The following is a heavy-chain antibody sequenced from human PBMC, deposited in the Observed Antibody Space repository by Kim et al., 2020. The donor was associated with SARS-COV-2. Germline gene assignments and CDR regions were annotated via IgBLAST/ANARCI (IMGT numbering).Heavy chain of an antibody. CDR1: GGFISSGGYY. Sequence: SETLSLTCTVSGGFISSGGYYWSWIRQHPGKGLEWIGYIYYSGSTYYNPSLKSRVTISVDTSKNQFSLKLSSVTAADTAVYYCARAPITMIVVIYAFDIWGQGKMVTVSS. V-gene: IGHV4-31*03. CDR2: IYYSGST. D-gene: IGHD3-22*01. CDR3: ARAPITMIVVIYAFDI. J-gene: IGHJ3*02.